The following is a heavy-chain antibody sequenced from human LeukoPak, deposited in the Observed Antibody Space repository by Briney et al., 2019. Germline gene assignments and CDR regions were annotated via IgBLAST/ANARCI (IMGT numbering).Heavy chain of an antibody. CDR3: ANPLTTVTTTGKGDY. CDR1: GFTFSSYW. Sequence: GGSLRLSCAASGFTFSSYWMSWVRQAPGKGLEWVANIKQDGSEKYYVDSVKGRFTISRDNAKNSLYLQMNSLRAEDTAVYYCANPLTTVTTTGKGDYWGQGTLVTVSS. CDR2: IKQDGSEK. D-gene: IGHD4-11*01. J-gene: IGHJ4*02. V-gene: IGHV3-7*01.